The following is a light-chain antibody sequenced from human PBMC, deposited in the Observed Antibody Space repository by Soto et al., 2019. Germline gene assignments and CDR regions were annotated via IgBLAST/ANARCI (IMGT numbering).Light chain of an antibody. CDR2: EVN. Sequence: QSALTQPPSASGSPGQSVTISCTGTSSDIGAYNYVSWFQQHPGEAPKLIISEVNKWPSGVPNRFSGSKSGNTASLTISGLQAEDEADYCCSSYTSSSTYVFGTGTKLTVL. J-gene: IGLJ1*01. V-gene: IGLV2-8*01. CDR3: SSYTSSSTYV. CDR1: SSDIGAYNY.